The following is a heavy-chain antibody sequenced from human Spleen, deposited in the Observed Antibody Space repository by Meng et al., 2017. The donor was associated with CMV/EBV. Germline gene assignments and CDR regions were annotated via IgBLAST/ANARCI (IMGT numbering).Heavy chain of an antibody. CDR1: GYTFTGYY. D-gene: IGHD3-10*01. CDR3: ATPRAYYYGTGDAFDI. V-gene: IGHV1-2*02. J-gene: IGHJ3*02. Sequence: ASVKVSCKASGYTFTGYYMHWVRQAPGQGLEWMGWINPNSGGTNYAQKFQGRVTMTRDTSISTAYMELSSLGSDDTAVYYCATPRAYYYGTGDAFDIWGQGTMVTVSS. CDR2: INPNSGGT.